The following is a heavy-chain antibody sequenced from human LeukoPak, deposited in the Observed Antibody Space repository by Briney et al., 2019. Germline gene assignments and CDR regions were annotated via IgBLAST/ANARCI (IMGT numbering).Heavy chain of an antibody. CDR1: GGTFSSYA. D-gene: IGHD3-22*01. Sequence: SVNVSCKASGGTFSSYAISWVRQAPGQGLEWMGGIIPIFGTANYAQKFQGRVTITADESTSTAYMELSSLRSEDTAVYYCARMYDSSGYYIPYYYYGMDVWGQGTTVTVSS. V-gene: IGHV1-69*13. CDR3: ARMYDSSGYYIPYYYYGMDV. CDR2: IIPIFGTA. J-gene: IGHJ6*02.